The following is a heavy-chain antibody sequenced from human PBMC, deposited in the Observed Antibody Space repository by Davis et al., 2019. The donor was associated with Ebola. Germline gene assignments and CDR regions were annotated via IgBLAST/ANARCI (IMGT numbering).Heavy chain of an antibody. V-gene: IGHV3-48*04. CDR3: ARGPSTGNSFSY. D-gene: IGHD6-13*01. CDR2: MSHSSNTI. CDR1: GFTFSTYA. Sequence: GESLKISCAASGFTFSTYAMNWVRQAPGKGLEWVSYMSHSSNTIYYADSVEGRFTISRDNAKNSLYLQMNSLRAEDTAVYYCARGPSTGNSFSYWGQGTLVTVSS. J-gene: IGHJ4*02.